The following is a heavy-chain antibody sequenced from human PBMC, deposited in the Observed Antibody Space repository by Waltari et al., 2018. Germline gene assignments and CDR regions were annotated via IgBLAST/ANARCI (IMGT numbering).Heavy chain of an antibody. CDR2: IYTSGST. Sequence: QVQLQESGPGLVKPSQTLSLTCTVSGGSISSGSYYWSWIRQPAGKGLEWIGRIYTSGSTNYNPSLKSRVTISVDTSKNQFSLKLSSVTAADTAVYYCAREAGGYSYGYLNYYYYGVDVWGQGTTVTVSS. CDR1: GGSISSGSYY. CDR3: AREAGGYSYGYLNYYYYGVDV. D-gene: IGHD5-18*01. V-gene: IGHV4-61*02. J-gene: IGHJ6*02.